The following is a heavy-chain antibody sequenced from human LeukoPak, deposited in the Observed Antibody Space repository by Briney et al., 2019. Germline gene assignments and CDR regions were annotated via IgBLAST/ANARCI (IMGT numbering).Heavy chain of an antibody. Sequence: GGSLRLSCAASGFTFSSYSMNWVRQAPGKGLEWVSSIGSSSSSIYYADSVKGRFTISRDNAKNSLYLQMNSLRAEDTAVYYCARANPPGISFFDYWGQGALVTVSS. CDR3: ARANPPGISFFDY. D-gene: IGHD3-10*01. CDR1: GFTFSSYS. CDR2: IGSSSSSI. J-gene: IGHJ4*02. V-gene: IGHV3-21*01.